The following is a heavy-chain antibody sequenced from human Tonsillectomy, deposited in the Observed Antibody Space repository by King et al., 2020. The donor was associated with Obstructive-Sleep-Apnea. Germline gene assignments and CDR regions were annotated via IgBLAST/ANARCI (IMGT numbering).Heavy chain of an antibody. CDR3: ARDRSSSFREN. Sequence: QLVQSGAEVKKPGASVKVSCKTSGYTFTNYGISWMRQAPGQGLEWVGWVSGYNGATNYAEKFQDRVTMTSDTSTTTVYMQLKDLTSNDTAVYYCARDRSSSFRENWYQGTLVTVSS. V-gene: IGHV1-18*01. CDR2: VSGYNGAT. CDR1: GYTFTNYG. J-gene: IGHJ4*02. D-gene: IGHD2-2*01.